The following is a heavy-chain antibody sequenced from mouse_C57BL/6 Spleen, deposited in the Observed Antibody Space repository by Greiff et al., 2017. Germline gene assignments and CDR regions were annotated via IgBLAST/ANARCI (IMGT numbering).Heavy chain of an antibody. CDR1: GYSITSGYY. D-gene: IGHD4-1*01. Sequence: DVKLVESGPGLVKPSQSLSLTCSVTGYSITSGYYWNWIRQFPGNKLEWMGYISYDGSNNYNPSLKNRISITRDTSKNQFFLKLNSVTTEDTATXYCARDGGTYYFDYWGQGTTLTVSS. J-gene: IGHJ2*01. CDR2: ISYDGSN. V-gene: IGHV3-6*01. CDR3: ARDGGTYYFDY.